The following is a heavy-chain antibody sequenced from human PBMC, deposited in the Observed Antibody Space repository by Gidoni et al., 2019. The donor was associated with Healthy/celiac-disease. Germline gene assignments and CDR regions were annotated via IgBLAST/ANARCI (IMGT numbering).Heavy chain of an antibody. CDR1: GGSISSNNW. CDR2: IYQSGST. Sequence: QVQLQESGPGLVKPSGTPSLTCVVSGGSISSNNWCSWVRQPPGKGLEWIGEIYQSGSTNYNPSLKSRATISVDKSKNQFSLKLSSVTAADTAVYYCARVRTVTLDFDIWGQGTMVTVSS. J-gene: IGHJ3*02. V-gene: IGHV4-4*02. CDR3: ARVRTVTLDFDI. D-gene: IGHD4-17*01.